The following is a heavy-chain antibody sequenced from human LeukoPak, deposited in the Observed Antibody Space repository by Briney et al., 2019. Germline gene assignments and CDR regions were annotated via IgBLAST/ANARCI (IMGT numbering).Heavy chain of an antibody. CDR2: ISPGGGTT. J-gene: IGHJ4*02. Sequence: GGSLRLSCAASGFTFSSYSMNWVRQAPGKGLEWVSSISPGGGTTYYTDSVKGRFTISRDNSKNTIYLQMNSLRAEDTAVYYCAKDLRSRIAAAGAPDYWGQGTLVTVSS. CDR1: GFTFSSYS. D-gene: IGHD6-13*01. V-gene: IGHV3-23*01. CDR3: AKDLRSRIAAAGAPDY.